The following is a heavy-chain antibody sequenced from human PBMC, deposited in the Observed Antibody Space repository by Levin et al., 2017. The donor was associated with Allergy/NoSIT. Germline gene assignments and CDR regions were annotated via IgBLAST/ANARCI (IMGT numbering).Heavy chain of an antibody. CDR1: GGSISRAGYY. D-gene: IGHD5-12*01. CDR3: ARPGYSGYGCYMDV. J-gene: IGHJ6*03. Sequence: SQTLSLTCTVSGGSISRAGYYWSWIRQLPGTGLEWIGFIFYSGSTYYNPSLKSRVTISLDTSNNQFSLKLTSVTVADTAVYYCARPGYSGYGCYMDVWGKGTTVTVSS. V-gene: IGHV4-31*03. CDR2: IFYSGST.